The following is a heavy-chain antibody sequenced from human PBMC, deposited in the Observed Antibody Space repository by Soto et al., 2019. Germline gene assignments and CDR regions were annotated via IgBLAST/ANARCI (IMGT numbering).Heavy chain of an antibody. D-gene: IGHD3-10*01. J-gene: IGHJ4*02. Sequence: GGSLRLSCASSGFTFSSYAMSWVRQAPGKGLEWVSAISGSGGSTYYADSVKGRFTISRDNSKNTLYLQMNSLRAEDTAVYYCAKDIGYYGSGSYYRYDYWGQGTLVTVS. V-gene: IGHV3-23*01. CDR2: ISGSGGST. CDR3: AKDIGYYGSGSYYRYDY. CDR1: GFTFSSYA.